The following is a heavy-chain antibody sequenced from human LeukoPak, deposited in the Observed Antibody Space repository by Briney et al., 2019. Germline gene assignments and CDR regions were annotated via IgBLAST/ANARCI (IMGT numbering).Heavy chain of an antibody. D-gene: IGHD2-15*01. CDR1: GYTFTSYY. V-gene: IGHV1-46*01. CDR2: INPSGGST. CDR3: ARAGGHCSGGSCYLDAFDI. J-gene: IGHJ3*02. Sequence: ASVKVSCKASGYTFTSYYMHWVRQAPGQGLEWMGIINPSGGSTSYAQKFQGRVTMTRDTSTSTVYMELSSLRSEDTAVYYCARAGGHCSGGSCYLDAFDIWGQGTMVTVSS.